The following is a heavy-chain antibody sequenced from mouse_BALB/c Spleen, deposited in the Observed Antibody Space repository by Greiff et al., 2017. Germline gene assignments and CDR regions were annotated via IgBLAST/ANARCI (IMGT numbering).Heavy chain of an antibody. V-gene: IGHV1S81*02. D-gene: IGHD3-2*01. CDR3: AGDSSGYVDY. Sequence: QVQLQQPGAELVKPGASVKLSCKASGYTFTSYWMHWVKQRPGQGLEWIGEINPSNGRTNYNEKFKSKATLTVDKSSSTAYMQLSSLTSEDSAVYYCAGDSSGYVDYWGQGTTLTVSS. CDR2: INPSNGRT. CDR1: GYTFTSYW. J-gene: IGHJ2*01.